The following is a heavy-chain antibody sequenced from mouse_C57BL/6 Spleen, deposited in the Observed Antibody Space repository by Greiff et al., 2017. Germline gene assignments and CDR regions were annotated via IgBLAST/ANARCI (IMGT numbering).Heavy chain of an antibody. J-gene: IGHJ4*01. D-gene: IGHD2-1*01. Sequence: QVQLQQSGAELAKPGASVKLSCKASGYTFTSYWMHWVKQRPGQGLEWIGYINPSSGYTKYNQKFKDKATLTADKSSRTAYMQLSSLTYEDSAVYYCARGDGNYEFYYAMDYWGQGTSVTVSS. V-gene: IGHV1-7*01. CDR1: GYTFTSYW. CDR3: ARGDGNYEFYYAMDY. CDR2: INPSSGYT.